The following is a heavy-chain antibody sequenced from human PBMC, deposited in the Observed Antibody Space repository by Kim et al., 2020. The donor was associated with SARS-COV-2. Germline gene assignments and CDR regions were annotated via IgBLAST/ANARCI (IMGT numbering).Heavy chain of an antibody. CDR2: INAGNGNT. CDR3: AREMTMLRGVAEWFDP. V-gene: IGHV1-3*01. J-gene: IGHJ5*02. D-gene: IGHD3-10*01. CDR1: GYTFTAYA. Sequence: ASVKVSCKASGYTFTAYAMHWVRQAPGQRLEWMGWINAGNGNTKYSQKFQGRVTITRDTSASTAYMELSSLTSEDTAIYYCAREMTMLRGVAEWFDPWGQGTLVTVSS.